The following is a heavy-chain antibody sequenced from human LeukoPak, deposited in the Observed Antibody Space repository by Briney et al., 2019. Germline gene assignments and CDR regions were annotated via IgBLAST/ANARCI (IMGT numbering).Heavy chain of an antibody. CDR2: IYSSDTT. J-gene: IGHJ4*02. Sequence: PGGSLRLSCAASGFTFSGYAMNWVRQAPGKGLEWVSHIYSSDTTYADSVKGRFTISRDNAKNSLYLQMNSLRAEDTAVYYCASIYGSGSYYFDYWGQGTLVTVSS. CDR1: GFTFSGYA. CDR3: ASIYGSGSYYFDY. D-gene: IGHD3-10*01. V-gene: IGHV3-48*04.